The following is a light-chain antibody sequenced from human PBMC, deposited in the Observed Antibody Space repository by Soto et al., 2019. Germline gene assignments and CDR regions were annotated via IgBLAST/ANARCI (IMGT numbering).Light chain of an antibody. V-gene: IGLV2-14*01. CDR1: SRDIGGYNY. CDR3: SSYTSSSTLWV. Sequence: QSALTQPASVSGSPGQSITISCTGTSRDIGGYNYVSWHQQHPGKAPKVIITEVSNRPSGVSDRFSGSKSGNTASLTISGLQAEDEADYYCSSYTSSSTLWVFGGGTKLTVL. CDR2: EVS. J-gene: IGLJ3*02.